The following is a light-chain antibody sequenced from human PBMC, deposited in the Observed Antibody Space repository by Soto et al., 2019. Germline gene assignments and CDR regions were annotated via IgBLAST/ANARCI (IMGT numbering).Light chain of an antibody. Sequence: DIQMTQSPSSLSASVGDRVTITCRASQAIYNYLAWYQQKPGKVPTLLISAASTLQSGVPSRFSGSGSGTDFTLTISCLQPEDVATYYCQKFSAVPTFGGGTKVEI. J-gene: IGKJ4*01. CDR1: QAIYNY. CDR2: AAS. V-gene: IGKV1-27*01. CDR3: QKFSAVPT.